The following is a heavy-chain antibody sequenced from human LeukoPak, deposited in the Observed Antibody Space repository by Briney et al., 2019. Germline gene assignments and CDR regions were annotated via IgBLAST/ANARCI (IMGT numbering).Heavy chain of an antibody. D-gene: IGHD3-9*01. Sequence: GGSLRLSCAASGFTFSSYGMHWVRQAPGKGLEWVAVISYDGSNKYYADSVKGRFTISRDNSKNTLYLQMNSLRAEDTAVYYCAKGPTYYDILTGYRSGVDPPDYWGQGTLVTVSS. V-gene: IGHV3-30*18. J-gene: IGHJ4*02. CDR2: ISYDGSNK. CDR1: GFTFSSYG. CDR3: AKGPTYYDILTGYRSGVDPPDY.